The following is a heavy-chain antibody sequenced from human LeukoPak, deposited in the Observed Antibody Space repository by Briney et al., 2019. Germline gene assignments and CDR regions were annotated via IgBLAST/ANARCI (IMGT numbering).Heavy chain of an antibody. CDR2: INFIGRT. Sequence: PSETLSLTCTVSGFSVSDPLSYWGWVRLPPGKGLEWIAEINFIGRTSYNSSLNSRVTMSVDTSKNQFSLKMTSLTAADTAVYFCARLTKGRYFDYIFAFWGQGILVTVSS. D-gene: IGHD3-9*01. CDR1: GFSVSDPLSY. J-gene: IGHJ4*02. V-gene: IGHV4-39*01. CDR3: ARLTKGRYFDYIFAF.